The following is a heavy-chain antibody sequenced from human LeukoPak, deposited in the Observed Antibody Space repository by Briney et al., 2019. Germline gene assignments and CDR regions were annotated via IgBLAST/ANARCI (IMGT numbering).Heavy chain of an antibody. CDR3: ARGGLLYSSGWYYFDY. Sequence: SVKVSCKASGYTFTGYYMHWERPVDGRGREWKGWINPNSGGTIYTQKCQGWVTMTRDTSISTAYMELSRLRSDDTAVYYCARGGLLYSSGWYYFDYWGQGTLVTVSA. V-gene: IGHV1-2*04. J-gene: IGHJ4*02. CDR1: GYTFTGYY. CDR2: INPNSGGT. D-gene: IGHD6-19*01.